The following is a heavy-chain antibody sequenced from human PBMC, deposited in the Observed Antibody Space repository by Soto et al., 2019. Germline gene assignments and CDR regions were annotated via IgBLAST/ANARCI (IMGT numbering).Heavy chain of an antibody. D-gene: IGHD1-26*01. J-gene: IGHJ5*02. CDR2: ISYDGNIK. Sequence: QVQLVESGGAVVQPGGSLRISCTASGFSFSTYALHWVRQAPGKGLEWVAVISYDGNIKYYTDSVEGRFTMSRDSSKSTVYLQMNSLRPEDTARYYCARDAHQYGDTYYRLFDTWGQGTRVTVSS. V-gene: IGHV3-30-3*01. CDR3: ARDAHQYGDTYYRLFDT. CDR1: GFSFSTYA.